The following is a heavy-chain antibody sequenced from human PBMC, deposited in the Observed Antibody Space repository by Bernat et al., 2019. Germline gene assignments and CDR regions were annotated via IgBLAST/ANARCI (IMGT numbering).Heavy chain of an antibody. J-gene: IGHJ4*02. CDR1: GFIFSSYE. CDR2: ITSSGGTI. V-gene: IGHV3-48*03. Sequence: EVQLVESGGGLVQPGGSLRLSCAARGFIFSSYEMNWVRQAPGKGPEWVSYITSSGGTIYADSVKGRFTISRDNAKNSLYLQMNSLTAEDTDVYSCVREQPDDCGTTSCYAFHYFDYWGQGALVTVSS. CDR3: VREQPDDCGTTSCYAFHYFDY. D-gene: IGHD2-2*01.